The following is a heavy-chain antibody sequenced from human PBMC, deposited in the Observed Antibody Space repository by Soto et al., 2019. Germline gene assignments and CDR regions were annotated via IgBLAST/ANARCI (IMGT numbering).Heavy chain of an antibody. CDR3: ARDQIYYGSGSYFAIDY. J-gene: IGHJ4*02. CDR1: GFTFSSYS. Sequence: EVQLVESGGGLVKPGGSLRLSCAASGFTFSSYSMNWVRQAPGKGLEWVSSISSSSSYIYYADSVKGRFTISRDNAKNSLYLQMNSLRAEDTAVYYCARDQIYYGSGSYFAIDYWGQGTLVTVSS. D-gene: IGHD3-10*01. V-gene: IGHV3-21*01. CDR2: ISSSSSYI.